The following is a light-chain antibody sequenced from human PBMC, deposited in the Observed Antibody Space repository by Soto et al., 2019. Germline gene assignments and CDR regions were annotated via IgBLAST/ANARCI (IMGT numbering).Light chain of an antibody. CDR1: QSISSW. J-gene: IGKJ1*01. Sequence: DIQMTQSPSTLSASVGDRVTITCRASQSISSWLAWYQQKPGKAPKLLIYKASSLESGVPSRFSGSGSGTEFTLTISNLQPDDFATYYFQQYNSYPWTFGQGTKVEIK. CDR2: KAS. CDR3: QQYNSYPWT. V-gene: IGKV1-5*03.